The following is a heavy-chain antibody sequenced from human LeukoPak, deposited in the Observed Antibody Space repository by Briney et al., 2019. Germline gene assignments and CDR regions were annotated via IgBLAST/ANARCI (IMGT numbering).Heavy chain of an antibody. CDR1: GFSLRRYW. CDR3: ATGDGDSRYYFDS. V-gene: IGHV3-74*01. Sequence: GGSLRLSCTASGFSLRRYWMHWVRQAPGKGLVWVSRINSDGSSTNYADSVKGRFTISRDNAKNTLFLEMNSLRAEDTAVYYCATGDGDSRYYFDSWGQGTQVTVSS. CDR2: INSDGSST. D-gene: IGHD4-17*01. J-gene: IGHJ4*02.